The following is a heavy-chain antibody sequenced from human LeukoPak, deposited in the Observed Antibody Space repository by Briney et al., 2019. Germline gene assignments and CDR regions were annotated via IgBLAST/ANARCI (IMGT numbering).Heavy chain of an antibody. CDR2: MFYSGGT. CDR1: GGAISSGGYY. J-gene: IGHJ4*02. Sequence: SETLSLTCTVSGGAISSGGYYWSWIRQHPEKGPEWIGHMFYSGGTYYNPSLKSRVSMSVDTSQNPFSLKLTSVTAADTAVYYCARGDPLRYWGQGIRVTVSS. CDR3: ARGDPLRY. V-gene: IGHV4-31*03. D-gene: IGHD3-16*02.